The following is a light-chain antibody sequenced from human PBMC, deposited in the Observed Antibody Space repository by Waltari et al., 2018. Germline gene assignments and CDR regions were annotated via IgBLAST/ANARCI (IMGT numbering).Light chain of an antibody. CDR3: MQALQAPRT. CDR2: LGS. V-gene: IGKV2-28*01. CDR1: QSLLHSNGYNF. Sequence: DIVMTQSPLSLPVTPGEPASISCRSSQSLLHSNGYNFLDWYLQKPGQSPQLLIYLGSNRASGVPDRFSGSGSGTDFTLIISRVEAEDAGFYYCMQALQAPRTFGQGTKLEI. J-gene: IGKJ2*01.